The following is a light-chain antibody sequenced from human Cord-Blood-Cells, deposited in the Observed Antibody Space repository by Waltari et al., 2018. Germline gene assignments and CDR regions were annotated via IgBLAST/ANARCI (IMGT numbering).Light chain of an antibody. J-gene: IGKJ2*01. CDR1: QSISSW. CDR3: QQYNSDSYT. Sequence: IQMPQSPSTLSASVAHRVTITCRPSQSISSWLAWYQQKPGKAPKLLIYDASRLESGVPSRFSGSGAGTEFTLTISSLQPDDFAAYYCQQYNSDSYTFGQGTKVEIK. V-gene: IGKV1-5*01. CDR2: DAS.